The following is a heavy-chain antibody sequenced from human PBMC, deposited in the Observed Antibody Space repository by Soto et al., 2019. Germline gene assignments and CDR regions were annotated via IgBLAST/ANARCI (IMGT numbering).Heavy chain of an antibody. Sequence: ASVKVSCKASGYTFTSYGISWVRQAPGQGLEWMGWISAYNGNTNYAQKLQGRVTMTTDTSTSTAYMELRSLRSDDTAVYYCARFRGVIGTDYYFDYWGQGTLVTVSS. CDR2: ISAYNGNT. J-gene: IGHJ4*02. CDR1: GYTFTSYG. D-gene: IGHD3-16*02. CDR3: ARFRGVIGTDYYFDY. V-gene: IGHV1-18*01.